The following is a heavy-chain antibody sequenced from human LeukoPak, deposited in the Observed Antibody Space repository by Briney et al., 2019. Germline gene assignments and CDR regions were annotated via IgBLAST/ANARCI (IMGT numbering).Heavy chain of an antibody. D-gene: IGHD6-13*01. CDR1: GFTFSSYA. J-gene: IGHJ6*03. V-gene: IGHV4-39*01. Sequence: GSLRLSCAASGFTFSSYAMTWVRQPPGKGLEWIGSIYYSGSTYYNPSLKSRVTISVDTSKNQFSLKLSSVTAADTAVYYCARLNHSSSWPYYYYYMDVWGKGTTVTVSS. CDR3: ARLNHSSSWPYYYYYMDV. CDR2: IYYSGST.